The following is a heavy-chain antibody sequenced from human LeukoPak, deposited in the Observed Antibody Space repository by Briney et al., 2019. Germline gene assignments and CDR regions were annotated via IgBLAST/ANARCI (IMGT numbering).Heavy chain of an antibody. D-gene: IGHD3-22*01. CDR2: IYYSGST. CDR3: ARDPHSSGPFDY. J-gene: IGHJ4*02. CDR1: GGSISSYY. Sequence: SSETLSLTCTVSGGSISSYYWSWIRQPPGKGLEWIGYIYYSGSTNYNPSLKSRVTISVDTSKNQFSLKLSSVTAADTAVYYCARDPHSSGPFDYWGQGTLVDVSS. V-gene: IGHV4-59*01.